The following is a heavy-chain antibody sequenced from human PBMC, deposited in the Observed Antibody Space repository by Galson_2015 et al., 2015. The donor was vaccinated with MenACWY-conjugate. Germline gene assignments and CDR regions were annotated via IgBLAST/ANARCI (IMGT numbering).Heavy chain of an antibody. CDR2: IYWDDDK. D-gene: IGHD5-24*01. J-gene: IGHJ4*02. Sequence: PALVKPTQTLTLTCTFSGFSLSTSGGGVGWIRQPPGKALEWLILIYWDDDKRYSPYLKSRLTITKDTSKNQLDLTMTNMDPVDTASYSGAHRKLGMASFASWGPGTLVTVPS. CDR1: GFSLSTSGGG. V-gene: IGHV2-5*02. CDR3: AHRKLGMASFAS.